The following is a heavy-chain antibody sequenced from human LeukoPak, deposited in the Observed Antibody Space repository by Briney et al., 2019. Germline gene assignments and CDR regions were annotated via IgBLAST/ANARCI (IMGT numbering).Heavy chain of an antibody. V-gene: IGHV4-59*01. Sequence: SETLSLTCTVSGGSISSYYWSWIRQPPGKGLEWIGYIYYSGSTNYNPSLKSRVTISVDTSKNQFPLKLSSVTAADTAVYYCARAYYYGSGSYGLDYWGQGTLVTVSS. CDR1: GGSISSYY. CDR3: ARAYYYGSGSYGLDY. J-gene: IGHJ4*02. D-gene: IGHD3-10*01. CDR2: IYYSGST.